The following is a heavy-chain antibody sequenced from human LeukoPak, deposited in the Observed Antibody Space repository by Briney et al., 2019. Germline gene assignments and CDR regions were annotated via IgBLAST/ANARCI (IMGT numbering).Heavy chain of an antibody. D-gene: IGHD1-20*01. Sequence: PLETLSLTCTVSGGSNYWSWIRQPPGKGLEWIGYIHYSGSPNHNPSLKSRVTISIDTSKNQFSLKLNSVTAADTAVYYCARHSNWNGGVDWFDPWGQGTQVTVSS. CDR3: ARHSNWNGGVDWFDP. J-gene: IGHJ5*02. CDR2: IHYSGSP. V-gene: IGHV4-59*08. CDR1: GGSNY.